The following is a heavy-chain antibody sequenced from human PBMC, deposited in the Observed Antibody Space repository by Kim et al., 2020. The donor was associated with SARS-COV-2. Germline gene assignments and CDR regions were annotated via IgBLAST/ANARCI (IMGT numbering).Heavy chain of an antibody. Sequence: GGSLRLSCAASGFTFSSYAMHWVRQAPGKGLEWVAVISYDGSNKYYADSVKGRFTISRDNSKNTLYLQMNSLRAEDTAVYYCARELTYYGMDVWGQGTTVTVSS. CDR1: GFTFSSYA. J-gene: IGHJ6*02. CDR3: ARELTYYGMDV. D-gene: IGHD7-27*01. V-gene: IGHV3-30*04. CDR2: ISYDGSNK.